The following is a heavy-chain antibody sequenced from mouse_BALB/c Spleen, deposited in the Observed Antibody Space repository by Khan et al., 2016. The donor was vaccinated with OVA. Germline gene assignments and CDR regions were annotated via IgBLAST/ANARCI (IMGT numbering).Heavy chain of an antibody. CDR1: GYSITSDYA. V-gene: IGHV3-2*02. CDR3: ARDGSRYNYAMDY. D-gene: IGHD2-3*01. Sequence: VQLKESGPGLVNPSQSLSLTCTVTGYSITSDYAWNWIRQFPGNKLEWMGYINYSGSTNYNPALKSRISITRDTSKNQFFLPLNSVTTEDTATYYCARDGSRYNYAMDYWGQGTSVTVSS. CDR2: INYSGST. J-gene: IGHJ4*01.